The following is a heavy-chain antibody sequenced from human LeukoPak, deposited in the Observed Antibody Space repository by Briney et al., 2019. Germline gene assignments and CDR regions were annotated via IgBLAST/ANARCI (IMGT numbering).Heavy chain of an antibody. CDR1: GGSISSHY. Sequence: SETLSLTCTVSGGSISSHYWSWIRQPPGKGLEWIGYIYYSGSTNYNPSLKSRVTISVDTSKNQFSLKLSSVTAADTAVYYCARDYFDSSGYYIDYWGQGTLVTVSS. V-gene: IGHV4-59*11. CDR3: ARDYFDSSGYYIDY. J-gene: IGHJ4*02. CDR2: IYYSGST. D-gene: IGHD3-22*01.